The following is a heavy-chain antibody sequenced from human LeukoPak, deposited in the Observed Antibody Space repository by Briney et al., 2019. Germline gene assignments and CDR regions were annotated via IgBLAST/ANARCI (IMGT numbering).Heavy chain of an antibody. CDR2: MNPNSGNT. D-gene: IGHD6-19*01. CDR1: GYTFTSYY. CDR3: ARGERQWLVRYYYYYMDV. V-gene: IGHV1-8*02. J-gene: IGHJ6*03. Sequence: ASVKVSCKASGYTFTSYYMHWVRQAPGQGLEWMGWMNPNSGNTGYAQKFQGRVTMTRNTSISTAYMELSSLRSEDTAVYYCARGERQWLVRYYYYYMDVWGKGTTVTISS.